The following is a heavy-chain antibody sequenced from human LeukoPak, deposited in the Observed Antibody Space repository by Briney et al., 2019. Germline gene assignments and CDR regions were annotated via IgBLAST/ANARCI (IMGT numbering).Heavy chain of an antibody. CDR1: GFSFSTYS. D-gene: IGHD2-2*02. Sequence: GGSLRLSCEASGFSFSTYSMNWVRQAPGKGLEWVSYISNSGSTIYSTDSVKGRFAISRDNAKNTLYLQMNSLRAEDTAVYYCANGGYCSSTSCYTVSDYWGQGTLVTVSS. V-gene: IGHV3-48*01. CDR2: ISNSGSTI. CDR3: ANGGYCSSTSCYTVSDY. J-gene: IGHJ4*02.